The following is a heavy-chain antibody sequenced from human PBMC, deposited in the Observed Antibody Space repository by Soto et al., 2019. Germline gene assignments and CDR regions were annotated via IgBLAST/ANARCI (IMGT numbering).Heavy chain of an antibody. CDR3: TCSEPYNSGWYGYFQN. V-gene: IGHV3-9*01. CDR1: GFTFDAYA. D-gene: IGHD6-19*01. Sequence: EVQLVESGGGLVQPGRSLRLSCAASGFTFDAYAMHWVRQAPGKGLEWVSSINWNSGDIGYADSVKARFTISRDNAKKSLYVQMDSLRPEDTSLYYCTCSEPYNSGWYGYFQNWGQGTLVTVSS. J-gene: IGHJ1*01. CDR2: INWNSGDI.